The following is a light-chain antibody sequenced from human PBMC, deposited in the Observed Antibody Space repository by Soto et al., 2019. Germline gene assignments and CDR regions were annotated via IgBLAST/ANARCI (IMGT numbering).Light chain of an antibody. V-gene: IGKV3-15*01. CDR3: QQYNNWPDT. Sequence: EIVMTQSPATLSVSPGERATLSCRASQIVSSNLAWYQQKPGQAPRLLIYGASTRATGIPARFSGSGSGTEFTLTISSLQYEDFAVYYCQQYNNWPDTFGQGTKLEIK. CDR2: GAS. J-gene: IGKJ2*01. CDR1: QIVSSN.